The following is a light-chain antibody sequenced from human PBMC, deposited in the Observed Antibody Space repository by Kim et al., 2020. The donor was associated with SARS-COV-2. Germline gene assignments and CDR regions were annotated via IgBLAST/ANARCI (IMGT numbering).Light chain of an antibody. J-gene: IGKJ1*01. CDR3: QQSNDWPPLT. Sequence: SPGESATLSCRASQTINNKLVLYQQKPGQAPRLLIYDATTRATGVPARFIGSGSETDFTLTISSLQSEDFAVYYCQQSNDWPPLTFGQGTKVDIK. V-gene: IGKV3-15*01. CDR2: DAT. CDR1: QTINNK.